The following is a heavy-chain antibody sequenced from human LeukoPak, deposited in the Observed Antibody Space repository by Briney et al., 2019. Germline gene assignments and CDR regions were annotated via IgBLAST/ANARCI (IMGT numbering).Heavy chain of an antibody. D-gene: IGHD3-22*01. CDR3: ATPYYDTSGYHALDY. Sequence: SVKVSCKASGGTFSRHAFTWVRQAPGQGLEWMGGIIPIFGTANYAQKFQGRLTITTDESTSTSYMELSSLRSEDTAVYFCATPYYDTSGYHALDYWAREPWSPSPQ. V-gene: IGHV1-69*05. J-gene: IGHJ4*02. CDR1: GGTFSRHA. CDR2: IIPIFGTA.